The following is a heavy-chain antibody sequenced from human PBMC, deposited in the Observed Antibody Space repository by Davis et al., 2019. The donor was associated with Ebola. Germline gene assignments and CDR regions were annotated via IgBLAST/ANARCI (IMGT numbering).Heavy chain of an antibody. CDR1: GYTFTNYD. CDR3: ARDSSSWAESDY. Sequence: ASVKVSCKASGYTFTNYDLNWVRQATGQGLEWMGWMNPNSGNTGYAQKLQGRVTMTTDTSTSTAYMELRSLRSDDTAVYYCARDSSSWAESDYWGQGTLVIVSS. CDR2: MNPNSGNT. V-gene: IGHV1-8*01. D-gene: IGHD6-13*01. J-gene: IGHJ4*02.